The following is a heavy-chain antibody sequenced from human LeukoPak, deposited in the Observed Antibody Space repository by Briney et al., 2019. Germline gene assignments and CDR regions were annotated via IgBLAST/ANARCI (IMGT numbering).Heavy chain of an antibody. D-gene: IGHD3-3*01. V-gene: IGHV1-69-2*01. CDR2: VDPEDGER. J-gene: IGHJ5*02. Sequence: ASVKVSCKASGYTFTDYYMHWVQQAPGKGLEWMGRVDPEDGERIYAEKFQGRVTITADTSTDTAYMELSSLRSEDTAVYYCATVKEHKFWSGSYPDPQRWFAPWGQGTLVTVSS. CDR1: GYTFTDYY. CDR3: ATVKEHKFWSGSYPDPQRWFAP.